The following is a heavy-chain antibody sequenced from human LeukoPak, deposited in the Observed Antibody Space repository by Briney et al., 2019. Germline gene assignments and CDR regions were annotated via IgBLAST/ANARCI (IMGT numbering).Heavy chain of an antibody. CDR1: GYTFTGYY. CDR2: INPNSGGT. J-gene: IGHJ3*02. Sequence: GASVTVSCTASGYTFTGYYMHWVRQAPGQGLEWMGRINPNSGGTNYAQKFQGRVTMTRDTSISTAYMGLSRLRSDDTAVYYCARARMTAITIGNAFDIWGQGTMVTVSS. D-gene: IGHD2-21*02. CDR3: ARARMTAITIGNAFDI. V-gene: IGHV1-2*06.